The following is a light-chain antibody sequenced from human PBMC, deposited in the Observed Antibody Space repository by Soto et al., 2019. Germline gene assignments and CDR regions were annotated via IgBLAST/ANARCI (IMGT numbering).Light chain of an antibody. CDR1: QSISSW. J-gene: IGKJ1*01. CDR3: QQYNSYSWT. CDR2: DAS. V-gene: IGKV1-5*01. Sequence: DIQMTQSPSTLSASVGDRVTIAWLASQSISSWLAWYQQKPGKAPKLLIYDASSLESGVPSRFSGSGSGTEFTLTISSLQPDDFATYYCQQYNSYSWTFGQGTKVAI.